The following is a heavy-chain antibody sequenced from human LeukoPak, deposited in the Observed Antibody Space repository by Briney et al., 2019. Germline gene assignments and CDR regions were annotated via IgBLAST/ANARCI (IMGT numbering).Heavy chain of an antibody. Sequence: GGSLRLSCAASGFTFDDYGMSWVRQASGKGLEWVSGINWNGGSTGYADSVKGRFTISRDNAKNSLYLRMNSLRAEDTALYFCARDISYYYGSGSYSWGQGTLVTVSS. CDR3: ARDISYYYGSGSYS. V-gene: IGHV3-20*04. CDR2: INWNGGST. CDR1: GFTFDDYG. D-gene: IGHD3-10*01. J-gene: IGHJ4*02.